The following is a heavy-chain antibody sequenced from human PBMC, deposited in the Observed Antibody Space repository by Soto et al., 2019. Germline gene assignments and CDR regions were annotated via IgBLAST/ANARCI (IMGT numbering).Heavy chain of an antibody. D-gene: IGHD5-12*01. J-gene: IGHJ4*02. Sequence: SETLCLTWTVSGGSISSGGYYWSCIRQHPGKGLEWIGYIYYSGSTYYNPSLKSRVTISVDTSKNQFSLKLSSVTAADTAVYYCARGRGIVATINRSLLFDYWGQGTLVTVS. CDR3: ARGRGIVATINRSLLFDY. CDR1: GGSISSGGYY. V-gene: IGHV4-31*02. CDR2: IYYSGST.